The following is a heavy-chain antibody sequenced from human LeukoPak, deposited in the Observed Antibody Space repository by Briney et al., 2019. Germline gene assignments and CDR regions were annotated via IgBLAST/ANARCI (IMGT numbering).Heavy chain of an antibody. D-gene: IGHD4/OR15-4a*01. J-gene: IGHJ4*02. CDR1: GFTFSDYY. Sequence: GGSLRLSCAASGFTFSDYYMSWIRQAPGKGLEWISYISSSSNYIYYADSVRGRFTISRDNAKNSLYLQVNSLRAEDTAVYSCARDDYGGLDYWGQGTLVTVSS. CDR3: ARDDYGGLDY. CDR2: ISSSSNYI. V-gene: IGHV3-11*06.